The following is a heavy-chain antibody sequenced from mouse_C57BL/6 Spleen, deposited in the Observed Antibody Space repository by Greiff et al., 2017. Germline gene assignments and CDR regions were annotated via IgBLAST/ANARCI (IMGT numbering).Heavy chain of an antibody. Sequence: KQSCKASGYTFTSYWMHWVKQRPGRGLEWIGRIDPNSGGTKYNEKFKTKATLTVDKTSRIVYMQLSSLTSEDSAVYYCARAYSAMDYWGQGTSVTVSS. CDR2: IDPNSGGT. CDR3: ARAYSAMDY. CDR1: GYTFTSYW. V-gene: IGHV1-72*01. J-gene: IGHJ4*01.